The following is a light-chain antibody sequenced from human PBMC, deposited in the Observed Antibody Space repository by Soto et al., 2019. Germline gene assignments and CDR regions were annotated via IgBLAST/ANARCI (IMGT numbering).Light chain of an antibody. Sequence: EIVLTQSPGTLSLSPGEIATLSCRASQSVSSSYLAWYQQKPGQAPRLLIYGASSRATGIPDRFSGSGSGTDCTLTISRLEPEDVAVYYCQQYGSSALTLGGGTKVDIK. CDR3: QQYGSSALT. J-gene: IGKJ4*01. CDR1: QSVSSSY. CDR2: GAS. V-gene: IGKV3-20*01.